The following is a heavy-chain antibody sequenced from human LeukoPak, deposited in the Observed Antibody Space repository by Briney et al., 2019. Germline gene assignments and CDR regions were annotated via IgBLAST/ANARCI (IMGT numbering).Heavy chain of an antibody. CDR2: INHSGST. Sequence: SETLSLTCTVSGGSISSSSYYWGWIRQPPGKGLEWIGEINHSGSTNYNPSLKSRVTISVDTSKNQFSLKLSSVTAADTAVYYCASLRSSSWSGTHYYYYMDVWGKGTTVTVSS. D-gene: IGHD6-13*01. CDR1: GGSISSSSYY. CDR3: ASLRSSSWSGTHYYYYMDV. V-gene: IGHV4-39*07. J-gene: IGHJ6*03.